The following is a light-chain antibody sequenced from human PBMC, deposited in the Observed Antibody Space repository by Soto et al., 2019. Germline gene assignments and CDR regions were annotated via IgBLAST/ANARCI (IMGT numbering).Light chain of an antibody. CDR3: HQYHHWPRSFT. V-gene: IGKV3-15*01. CDR1: QSVSSN. CDR2: AAS. J-gene: IGKJ3*01. Sequence: EIVLTQSPATLSVSPGERATLSCRASQSVSSNLAWYQHKPGQAPRLLIYAASTRATGIPARFSGSGSGTDFTLTISSLQSEDFAVYYCHQYHHWPRSFTFGPGTKVDIK.